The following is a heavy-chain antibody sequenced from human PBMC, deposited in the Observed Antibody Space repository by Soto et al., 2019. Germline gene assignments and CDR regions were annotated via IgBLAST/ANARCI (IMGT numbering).Heavy chain of an antibody. J-gene: IGHJ4*02. Sequence: GGSLRLSCAASGFTFSSYAMSWVRQAPGKGLEWVSAISGSGGSTYYADSVKGRFTISRDNSKNTLYLQMNSLRAEDTAVYYCAKERHLSGGGSQTGDIVLMVYARTYYFDFWGQGTLVTVSS. V-gene: IGHV3-23*01. CDR3: AKERHLSGGGSQTGDIVLMVYARTYYFDF. D-gene: IGHD2-8*01. CDR1: GFTFSSYA. CDR2: ISGSGGST.